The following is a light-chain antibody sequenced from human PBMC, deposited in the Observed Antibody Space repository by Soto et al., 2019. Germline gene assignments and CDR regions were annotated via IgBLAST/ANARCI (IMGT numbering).Light chain of an antibody. Sequence: DIQMTQSPSSLSASVGDRVTMRFRASQSISSYLNWYQQKPGKAPKLLIYAASRLQSGVPSRFSGSRSGTDFTLTISSLEPEDFAVYYCQQRSNWPPITFGQGTRLEIK. CDR1: QSISSY. J-gene: IGKJ5*01. CDR3: QQRSNWPPIT. CDR2: AAS. V-gene: IGKV1-39*01.